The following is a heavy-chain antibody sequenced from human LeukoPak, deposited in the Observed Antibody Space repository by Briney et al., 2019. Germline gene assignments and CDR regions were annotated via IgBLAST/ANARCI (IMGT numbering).Heavy chain of an antibody. Sequence: GRSLRLSCEAAGFAFSSYSMHWVRQAPGKGLEWVSAISGSGGSTYYADSVKGRFTISRDNSKNTLYLQMNSLRAEDTAVYYCAKFLSGVLRWSPDAFDIWGQGTMVTVSS. J-gene: IGHJ3*02. D-gene: IGHD4-23*01. CDR2: ISGSGGST. CDR3: AKFLSGVLRWSPDAFDI. CDR1: GFAFSSYS. V-gene: IGHV3-23*01.